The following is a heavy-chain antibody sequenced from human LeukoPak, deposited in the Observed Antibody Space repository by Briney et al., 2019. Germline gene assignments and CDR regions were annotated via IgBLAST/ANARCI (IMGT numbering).Heavy chain of an antibody. CDR1: GFTFSSYG. V-gene: IGHV3-33*01. D-gene: IGHD6-19*01. Sequence: GRSLRLSCAASGFTFSSYGMHWVRQAPGKGLEWVAVIWHDGSHRYYADSVKGRFTISRDNSKNTLYLQISSLRAEDTAVYYCAREGQWLVPYYFDYWGQGTLVTVSS. CDR3: AREGQWLVPYYFDY. J-gene: IGHJ4*02. CDR2: IWHDGSHR.